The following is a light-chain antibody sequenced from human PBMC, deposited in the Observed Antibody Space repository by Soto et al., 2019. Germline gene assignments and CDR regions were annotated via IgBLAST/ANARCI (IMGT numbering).Light chain of an antibody. CDR1: QSVSSY. J-gene: IGKJ5*01. Sequence: DIQMTQSPSSLSASVGDRISITCRASQSVSSYLNWYQQKPGKAPRLLIYAASHLQTGVPSRFRGTGSATHFTLTISSLQPEDFATYYCQQSDSAVTFGQGTRLEIK. CDR3: QQSDSAVT. V-gene: IGKV1-39*01. CDR2: AAS.